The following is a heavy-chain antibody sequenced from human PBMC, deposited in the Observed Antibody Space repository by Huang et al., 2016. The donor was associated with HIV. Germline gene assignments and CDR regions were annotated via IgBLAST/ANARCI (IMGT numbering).Heavy chain of an antibody. CDR2: MKPNVGNT. CDR3: ATLPPVNYGRSGGRVRDY. Sequence: QVQLVQSGAEVKKPGASVKVSCKASGYTFSNYDINWVRQAPGPGLEWLVWMKPNVGNTGYSRKFQVRVTMPRSTSISTAYMELSRLRFEDTAVYYCATLPPVNYGRSGGRVRDYWGQGSLVTVSS. D-gene: IGHD2-15*01. V-gene: IGHV1-8*01. CDR1: GYTFSNYD. J-gene: IGHJ4*02.